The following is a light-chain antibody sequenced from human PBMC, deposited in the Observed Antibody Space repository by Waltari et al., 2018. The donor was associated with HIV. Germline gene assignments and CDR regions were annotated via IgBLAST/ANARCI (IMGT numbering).Light chain of an antibody. V-gene: IGKV1-9*01. CDR2: SAS. CDR1: QDISSD. J-gene: IGKJ1*01. CDR3: QQLHTYPRT. Sequence: IQLTQSPSFVSASVGDRVNISCRASQDISSDLAWYQHRSGRAPKLLIHSASTLQSGVPSRFSGRGSGTEFTLTIISLQAEDLATYYCQQLHTYPRTFGPGTKVEVK.